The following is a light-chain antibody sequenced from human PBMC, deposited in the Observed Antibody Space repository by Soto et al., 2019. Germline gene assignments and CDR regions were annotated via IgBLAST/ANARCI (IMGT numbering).Light chain of an antibody. V-gene: IGLV2-14*03. CDR2: DVS. J-gene: IGLJ1*01. Sequence: QSVLTQPASVSGSPGQSITISCTGTSNDVGGYNFVSWYQQHPGKAPKLIIYDVSNRPSGVSNRFSGSKSGNTASLTISGLQAEDEADYYCSSYTHSATPLVVGTGTKVTVL. CDR1: SNDVGGYNF. CDR3: SSYTHSATPLV.